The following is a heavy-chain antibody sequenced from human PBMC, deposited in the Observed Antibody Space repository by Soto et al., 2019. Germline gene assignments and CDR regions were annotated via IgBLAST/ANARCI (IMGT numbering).Heavy chain of an antibody. CDR3: AKNYLFDS. J-gene: IGHJ4*02. V-gene: IGHV3-23*01. CDR2: IGVSSDA. Sequence: GGSPRLSCAASGFTFSSYAMSWARQAPGKGLEWVSSIGVSSDAYYADSVKGRFTISRDNSRNTLYLQMNSLRAEDTALYYCAKNYLFDSWGQGTLVTVSS. D-gene: IGHD3-10*01. CDR1: GFTFSSYA.